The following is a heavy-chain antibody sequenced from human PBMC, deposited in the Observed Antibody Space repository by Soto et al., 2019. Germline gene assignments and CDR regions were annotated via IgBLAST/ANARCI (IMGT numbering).Heavy chain of an antibody. CDR2: IYWDDDN. V-gene: IGHV2-5*02. Sequence: QITLKESGPTLVKPTQTLTLTCSSSGFSLTSTAVGVNWIRQPPGKALEWLALIYWDDDNHFSPSLKSRLSVTKDTSKNQVVLTMTNMDPVDTATYYCAHGSGWLSDYWGQGILVTVSS. D-gene: IGHD6-19*01. J-gene: IGHJ4*02. CDR1: GFSLTSTAVG. CDR3: AHGSGWLSDY.